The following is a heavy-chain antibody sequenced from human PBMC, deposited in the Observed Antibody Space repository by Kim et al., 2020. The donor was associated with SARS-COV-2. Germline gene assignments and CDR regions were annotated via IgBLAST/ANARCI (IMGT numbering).Heavy chain of an antibody. D-gene: IGHD5-12*01. J-gene: IGHJ2*01. V-gene: IGHV1-69*01. CDR3: ARDLSGYEDWYFDL. Sequence: AQKFQGRVTITADESTSTAYMELSSLRSEDTAVYYCARDLSGYEDWYFDLWGRGTLVTVSS.